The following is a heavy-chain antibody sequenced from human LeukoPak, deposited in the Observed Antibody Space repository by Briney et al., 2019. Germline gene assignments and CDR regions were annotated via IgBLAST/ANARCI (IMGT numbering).Heavy chain of an antibody. CDR2: IGSSGGT. V-gene: IGHV3-23*01. CDR3: AKVASGADY. J-gene: IGHJ4*02. CDR1: GXTFNSYV. Sequence: GESLKISFAASGXTFNSYVMAWVRQAPGRGLDWVSSIGSSGGTSYPDSVKGRFTISRDNSKNTLYLQMNSLRAEDTAIYYCAKVASGADYWGQGTLVTVSS. D-gene: IGHD6-19*01.